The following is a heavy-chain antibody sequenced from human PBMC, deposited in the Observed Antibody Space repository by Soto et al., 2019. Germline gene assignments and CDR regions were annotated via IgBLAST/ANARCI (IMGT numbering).Heavy chain of an antibody. D-gene: IGHD3-10*01. CDR2: IKEDGSEA. J-gene: IGHJ4*02. CDR1: GFVFRTYW. Sequence: QAVGSLRLSGAASGFVFRTYWMSWVRQAPGKGLEWVANIKEDGSEANYVDSVKGRFAVSRDKDTNSLYLQLNSLTPEDTAVYYCARSRRQWFGGTLSYYFDFWGQGTLVTVSS. CDR3: ARSRRQWFGGTLSYYFDF. V-gene: IGHV3-7*01.